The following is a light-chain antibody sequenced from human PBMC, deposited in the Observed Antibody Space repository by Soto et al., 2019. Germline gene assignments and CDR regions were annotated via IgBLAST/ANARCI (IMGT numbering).Light chain of an antibody. J-gene: IGKJ4*01. Sequence: DIQLTQSPSFLSASVGDTVTITCRASQGISRYLAWYQQKTGKAPKLLLYGASTLQSDVPSRFSGSGSGTEFTLTINSLQPEDVASYYCQQLTSYPLTFGGGAKVEIK. V-gene: IGKV1-9*01. CDR3: QQLTSYPLT. CDR2: GAS. CDR1: QGISRY.